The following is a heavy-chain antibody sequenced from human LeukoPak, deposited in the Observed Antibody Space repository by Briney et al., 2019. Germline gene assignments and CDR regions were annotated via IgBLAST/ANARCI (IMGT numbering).Heavy chain of an antibody. CDR3: ARMATIRGDGYHFDF. V-gene: IGHV4-59*01. CDR2: IRSSGSI. D-gene: IGHD5-24*01. J-gene: IGHJ4*02. Sequence: SETLSLTCSVSGDSISGYYWNWIRQSPEKGLEWIAYIRSSGSISYNPSLRSRATISLDTSKNQFSLRLTSVTAADTAVYYCARMATIRGDGYHFDFWGQGTLVTVSS. CDR1: GDSISGYY.